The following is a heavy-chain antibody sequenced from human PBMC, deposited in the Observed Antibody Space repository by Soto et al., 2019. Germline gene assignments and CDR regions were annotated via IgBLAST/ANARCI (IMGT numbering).Heavy chain of an antibody. J-gene: IGHJ4*02. CDR1: GFTFTRYS. Sequence: GGSLRLTCAASGFTFTRYSMNWVRQAPGKGLEWVSSISSTTNYIYYGDSMKGRFTISRDNAKNSLYLEMNSLRAEDTAVYYCARESEDLTSNFDYWGQGTLVTVSS. CDR3: ARESEDLTSNFDY. V-gene: IGHV3-21*06. CDR2: ISSTTNYI.